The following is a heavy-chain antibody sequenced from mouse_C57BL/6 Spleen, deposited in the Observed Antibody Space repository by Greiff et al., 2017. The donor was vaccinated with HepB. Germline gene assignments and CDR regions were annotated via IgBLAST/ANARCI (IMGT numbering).Heavy chain of an antibody. CDR3: ARGNYYGSSYGY. CDR2: IYPGSGST. D-gene: IGHD1-1*01. CDR1: GYTFTSYW. J-gene: IGHJ2*01. V-gene: IGHV1-55*01. Sequence: VKLQESGAELVKPGASVKMSCKASGYTFTSYWITWVKQRPGQGLEWIGDIYPGSGSTNYNEKFKSKATLTVDTSSSTAYMQLSSLTSEDSAVYYCARGNYYGSSYGYWGQGTTLTVSS.